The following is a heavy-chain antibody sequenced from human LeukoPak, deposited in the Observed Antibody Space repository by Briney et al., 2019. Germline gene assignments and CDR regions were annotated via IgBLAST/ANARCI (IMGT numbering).Heavy chain of an antibody. CDR2: ISWDSGSI. J-gene: IGHJ4*02. CDR3: AKDMSPIAVAGQALDY. CDR1: GFTFSSYE. D-gene: IGHD6-19*01. V-gene: IGHV3-9*03. Sequence: GGSLRLSCAASGFTFSSYEMNWVRQAPGKGLEWVSGISWDSGSIGYADSVKGRFTISRDNAKNSLYLQMNSLRAEDMALYYCAKDMSPIAVAGQALDYWGQGTLVTVSS.